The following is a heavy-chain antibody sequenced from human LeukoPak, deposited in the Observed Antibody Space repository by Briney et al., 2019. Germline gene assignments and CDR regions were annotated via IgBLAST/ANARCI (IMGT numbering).Heavy chain of an antibody. CDR1: GFTLTSSA. CDR2: IVVRSGNT. D-gene: IGHD1-26*01. Sequence: SVKVSCKASGFTLTSSAMQWVRQARGQRLEWIGWIVVRSGNTNYAQKFQERVTITRDMSTSTAYTELSSLRSEDTAVYYCAADRWVGATTFDYWGQGTLGSASS. V-gene: IGHV1-58*02. J-gene: IGHJ4*02. CDR3: AADRWVGATTFDY.